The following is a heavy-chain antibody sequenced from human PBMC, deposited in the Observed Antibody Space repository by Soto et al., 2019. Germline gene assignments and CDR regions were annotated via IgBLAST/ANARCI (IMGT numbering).Heavy chain of an antibody. CDR2: ISAYNGNT. Sequence: QVQLVQSGAEVKKPGASVKVSCKASGYTFTSYGISWVRQAPGQGLEWMGWISAYNGNTNYAQKLQGRVTMTTDTSTSTAYMELRSMRSDDTAVYYCPSDYGGNSDDAFDIWGKGKMVTVSS. D-gene: IGHD4-17*01. V-gene: IGHV1-18*01. CDR3: PSDYGGNSDDAFDI. CDR1: GYTFTSYG. J-gene: IGHJ3*02.